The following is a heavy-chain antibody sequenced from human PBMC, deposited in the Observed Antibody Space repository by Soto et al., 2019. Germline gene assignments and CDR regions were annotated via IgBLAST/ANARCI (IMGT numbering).Heavy chain of an antibody. D-gene: IGHD1-26*01. CDR1: GFTFSSYA. CDR3: ARTSWGTYYFDY. V-gene: IGHV3-23*01. J-gene: IGHJ4*02. Sequence: EVQLLESGGGLVQPGGSLRLPCAASGFTFSSYAMSWVRQAPGKGLEWVSAISGSGGSTYYADSVKGRFTISRDNSKNTLYLQMNSLRAEDTAVYYCARTSWGTYYFDYWGQGTLVTVSS. CDR2: ISGSGGST.